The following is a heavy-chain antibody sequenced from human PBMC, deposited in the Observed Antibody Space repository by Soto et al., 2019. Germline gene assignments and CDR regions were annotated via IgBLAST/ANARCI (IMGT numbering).Heavy chain of an antibody. J-gene: IGHJ4*02. V-gene: IGHV1-18*01. CDR1: GYSFTNYG. CDR3: ARANTWVTGRVGTH. CDR2: ISGYNGNT. Sequence: QIHLEQSRIEMKEPGTSLKISCATSGYSFTNYGISWVRQAPGQGLEWMGWISGYNGNTKYAQSFHDRVVMTAEKFTSTGYLEMRNLRSSDTAVYYCARANTWVTGRVGTHWGQGTKVTVSS. D-gene: IGHD1-1*01.